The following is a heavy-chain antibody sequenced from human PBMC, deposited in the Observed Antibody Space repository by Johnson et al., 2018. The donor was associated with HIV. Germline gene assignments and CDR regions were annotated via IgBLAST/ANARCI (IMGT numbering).Heavy chain of an antibody. Sequence: QMMLVESGGGVVQPGRSLRLSCAASGFTFSSYAMHWVRQAPGKGLAWVAVLSFDGSEKYFADSVKGRFSISRDNSNNTLYLQMNSLRPEDTAVYYCSRARAGAFDIWGQGTMVTVSS. CDR1: GFTFSSYA. V-gene: IGHV3-30*04. J-gene: IGHJ3*02. D-gene: IGHD6-19*01. CDR2: LSFDGSEK. CDR3: SRARAGAFDI.